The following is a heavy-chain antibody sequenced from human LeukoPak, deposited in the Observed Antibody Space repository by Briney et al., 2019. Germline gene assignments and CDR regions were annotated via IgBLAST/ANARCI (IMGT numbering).Heavy chain of an antibody. V-gene: IGHV4-59*01. CDR2: IYYSGST. D-gene: IGHD3-16*01. CDR3: ARVGRGDYVWGSYTFDY. CDR1: SGSISSYY. J-gene: IGHJ4*02. Sequence: SETLSLTCTVSSGSISSYYWSWIRQPPGKGLEWIGYIYYSGSTNYNPSLKSRVTISVDTSKNQFSLILSSVTAADTAAYYCARVGRGDYVWGSYTFDYWGQGTLVTVSS.